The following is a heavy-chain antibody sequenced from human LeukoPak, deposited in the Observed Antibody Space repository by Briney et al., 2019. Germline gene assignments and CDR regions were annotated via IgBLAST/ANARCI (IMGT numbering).Heavy chain of an antibody. Sequence: GGFLRLSCTASGFTFSSYWMHWVRQAPGKGLVWVSRIEVDGSFTTYADSVKGRFTVSRDNAKNTLYLQMDTLRVEDTGVYYCARERHWSGHDQWGQGTLVTVSS. J-gene: IGHJ4*02. V-gene: IGHV3-74*01. CDR3: ARERHWSGHDQ. CDR2: IEVDGSFT. D-gene: IGHD3-3*01. CDR1: GFTFSSYW.